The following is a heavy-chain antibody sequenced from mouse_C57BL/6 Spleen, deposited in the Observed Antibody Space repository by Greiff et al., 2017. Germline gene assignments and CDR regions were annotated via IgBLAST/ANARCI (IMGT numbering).Heavy chain of an antibody. CDR1: GFTFSDYY. Sequence: EVQRVESGGGLVQPGGSLKLSCAASGFTFSDYYMYWVRQTPEKRLEWVAYISNGGGSTYYPDTVKGRFTISRDKAKNTLYLQMSRLKSEDTAMYYCARRGGNLYYAMDYWGQGTSVTVSS. J-gene: IGHJ4*01. CDR2: ISNGGGST. D-gene: IGHD2-1*01. CDR3: ARRGGNLYYAMDY. V-gene: IGHV5-12*01.